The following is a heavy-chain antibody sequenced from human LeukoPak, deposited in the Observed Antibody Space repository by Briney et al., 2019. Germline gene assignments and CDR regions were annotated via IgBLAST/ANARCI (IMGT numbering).Heavy chain of an antibody. CDR2: ISDRGGNT. CDR3: AKDSGGGWNFFDY. V-gene: IGHV3-23*01. D-gene: IGHD6-19*01. CDR1: GFIFSSYA. Sequence: QPGGPLRLSCAASGFIFSSYAMSWVRQATGKGLEWVSAISDRGGNTYYADSVKGRFTISRDNSKNTLYLQMNNLRAEDTAVYYCAKDSGGGWNFFDYWGQGTLVTVSS. J-gene: IGHJ4*02.